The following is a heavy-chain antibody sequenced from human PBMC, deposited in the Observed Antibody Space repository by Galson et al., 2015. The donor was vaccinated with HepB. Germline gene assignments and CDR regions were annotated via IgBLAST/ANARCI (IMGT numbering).Heavy chain of an antibody. CDR3: SRETDCSGTSCHDH. CDR2: IRSNPYGGTT. D-gene: IGHD2-2*01. Sequence: RLSCAVSGXTFGDYAMSWFRQAPGKGLEXXGFIRSNPYGGTTEYAASVKGRFTSSRNDSKSIAYLHMDRLNTEDTAVYYCSRETDCSGTSCHDHWGQGTLVTVSS. V-gene: IGHV3-49*03. CDR1: GXTFGDYA. J-gene: IGHJ4*02.